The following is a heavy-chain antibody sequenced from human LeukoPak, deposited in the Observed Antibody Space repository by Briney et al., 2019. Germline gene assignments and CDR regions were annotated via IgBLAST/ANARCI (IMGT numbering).Heavy chain of an antibody. CDR2: IIPIFGTA. Sequence: ASVKVSCKASGGTVSSYAISWVRQAPGQGLEWMGGIIPIFGTANYAQKFQGRVTITADESTSTAYMELSSLRSEDTAVYYCARAGAAAANFDYWGQGTLVTVSS. D-gene: IGHD6-13*01. CDR3: ARAGAAAANFDY. J-gene: IGHJ4*02. V-gene: IGHV1-69*13. CDR1: GGTVSSYA.